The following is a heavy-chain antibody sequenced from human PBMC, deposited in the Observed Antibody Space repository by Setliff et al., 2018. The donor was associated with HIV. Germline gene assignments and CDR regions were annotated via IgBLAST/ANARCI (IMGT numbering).Heavy chain of an antibody. V-gene: IGHV7-4-1*02. J-gene: IGHJ4*02. D-gene: IGHD4-17*01. CDR2: IDTNTGNP. Sequence: ASVKVSCKASGYTFTNYAMNWLRQAPGQGLEWMEWIDTNTGNPTYAQGFTGRFVFSLDTSVSTAFLQISTLKAEDTAVYYCARLSPYGDYLLFQYWGQGTQVTVSS. CDR1: GYTFTNYA. CDR3: ARLSPYGDYLLFQY.